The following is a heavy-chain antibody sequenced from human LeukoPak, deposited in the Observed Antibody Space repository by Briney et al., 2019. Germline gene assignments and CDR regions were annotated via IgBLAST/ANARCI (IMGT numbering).Heavy chain of an antibody. CDR2: ISSSSSTI. D-gene: IGHD6-19*01. J-gene: IGHJ3*02. Sequence: GGSLRLSCAASGFTFSSYSMNWVRQAPGKGLEWVSYISSSSSTIYYADSVKGRFTISRDNAKNSLYLQMNSLRAEDTAVYYCAREPAVAEEPSDAFDIWGQGTMVTVSS. CDR1: GFTFSSYS. CDR3: AREPAVAEEPSDAFDI. V-gene: IGHV3-48*04.